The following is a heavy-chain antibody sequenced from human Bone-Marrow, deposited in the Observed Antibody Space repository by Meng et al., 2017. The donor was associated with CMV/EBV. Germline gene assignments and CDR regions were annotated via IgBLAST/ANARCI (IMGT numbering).Heavy chain of an antibody. Sequence: AGGSISSSNWWSWVRQPPGKGLEWIGEIYHSGSTNYNPSLKSRVTISVDKSKNQFSLKLSSVTAADTAVYYCARVNRARGSYYLDYWGQGTLVTVSS. J-gene: IGHJ4*02. V-gene: IGHV4-4*02. CDR1: GGSISSSNW. CDR2: IYHSGST. D-gene: IGHD1-26*01. CDR3: ARVNRARGSYYLDY.